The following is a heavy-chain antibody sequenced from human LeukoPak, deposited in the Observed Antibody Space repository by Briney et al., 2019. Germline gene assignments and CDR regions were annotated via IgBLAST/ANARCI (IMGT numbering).Heavy chain of an antibody. CDR1: GFTFSNFA. CDR3: AKAGSSGWSSSGGDY. J-gene: IGHJ4*02. CDR2: IRGSGGST. D-gene: IGHD6-19*01. V-gene: IGHV3-23*01. Sequence: RGSLRLSCAASGFTFSNFAMSWVRQAPGKGLEWVSTIRGSGGSTFYTDSVKGRFPISRDNSNNTLFLQMNSLRAEDTAIYFCAKAGSSGWSSSGGDYWGQGSLVTVSS.